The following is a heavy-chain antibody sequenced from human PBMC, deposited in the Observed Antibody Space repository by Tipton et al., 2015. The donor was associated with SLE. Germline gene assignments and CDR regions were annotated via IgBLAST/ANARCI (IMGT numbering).Heavy chain of an antibody. V-gene: IGHV3-11*04. D-gene: IGHD2-2*01. CDR3: ARDCPAATCYYYYMDV. Sequence: GSLRLSCAASGFTFSDYYMSWIRQAPGKGLEWVSYISSSSSTIYYADSVKGRFTISRDNAKNSLYLQMNSLRAEDTAVYYCARDCPAATCYYYYMDVWGKGTTVTVSS. CDR2: ISSSSSTI. CDR1: GFTFSDYY. J-gene: IGHJ6*03.